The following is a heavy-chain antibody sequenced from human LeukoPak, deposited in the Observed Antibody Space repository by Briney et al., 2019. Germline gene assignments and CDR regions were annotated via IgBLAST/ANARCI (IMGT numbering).Heavy chain of an antibody. D-gene: IGHD1-26*01. CDR1: GFTVSSNY. J-gene: IGHJ4*02. CDR3: ASLRSRAHTEFDY. Sequence: GGSLRLSCAASGFTVSSNYMSWVRQAPGKGLEWVSVIYSGGSTYYADSVKGRFTISRDNSKNTLYLQMNSLRAEDTAVYYCASLRSRAHTEFDYWGQGTLVTVSS. CDR2: IYSGGST. V-gene: IGHV3-53*01.